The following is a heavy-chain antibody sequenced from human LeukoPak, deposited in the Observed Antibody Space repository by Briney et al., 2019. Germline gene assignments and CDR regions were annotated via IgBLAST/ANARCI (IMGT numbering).Heavy chain of an antibody. CDR3: ATVGEAVTIFGVVYSWFDP. D-gene: IGHD3-3*01. Sequence: ASVKVFCKVSGYTLTELSMHWVRQAPGKGLEWMGGFDPEDGETIYAQKFQGRVTMTEDTSTDTAYMELSSLRSEDTAVYYCATVGEAVTIFGVVYSWFDPWGQGTLVTVSS. CDR1: GYTLTELS. CDR2: FDPEDGET. J-gene: IGHJ5*02. V-gene: IGHV1-24*01.